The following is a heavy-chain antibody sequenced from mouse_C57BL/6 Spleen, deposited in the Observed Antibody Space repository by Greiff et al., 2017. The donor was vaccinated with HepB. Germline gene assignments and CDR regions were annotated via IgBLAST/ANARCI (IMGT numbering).Heavy chain of an antibody. CDR3: AGYYYSSSYVGYAMDD. J-gene: IGHJ4*01. CDR2: IYPGDGDT. V-gene: IGHV1-82*01. Sequence: QVQLKQSGPELVKPGASVKISCKASGYAFTSSWMHWVKQRPGKGLEWIGRIYPGDGDTNYNGKFKGKATLTADKSSSTAYMQLRSLTSEDSAVYDCAGYYYSSSYVGYAMDDWGQGTSVTVSS. D-gene: IGHD1-1*01. CDR1: GYAFTSSW.